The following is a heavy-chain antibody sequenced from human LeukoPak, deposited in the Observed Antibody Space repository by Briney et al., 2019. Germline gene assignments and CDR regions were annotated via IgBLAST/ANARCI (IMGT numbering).Heavy chain of an antibody. V-gene: IGHV3-48*01. Sequence: GGSLRLSCAASGFTFSSYSMNWVRQAPGKGLDWVSYISSSSSTIYYADSVKGRFTISRDNAKNSLYLQMNSLRAEDTAVYYCARDHYGDKYYFDYWGQGTLVTVSS. J-gene: IGHJ4*02. CDR2: ISSSSSTI. D-gene: IGHD4-17*01. CDR3: ARDHYGDKYYFDY. CDR1: GFTFSSYS.